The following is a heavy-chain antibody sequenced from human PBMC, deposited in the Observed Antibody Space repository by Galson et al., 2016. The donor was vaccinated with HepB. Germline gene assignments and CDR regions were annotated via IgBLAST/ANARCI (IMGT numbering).Heavy chain of an antibody. Sequence: SETLSLTCAVYGGSLSGYYWSWIRQSPGKGLEWIGNLYYSGSTYYSPSLKGRVTISVDTSKNQFSLKVSSVTAADTAVYYCARAVWLPLSGMDVWGQGTTVTVSS. J-gene: IGHJ6*02. CDR3: ARAVWLPLSGMDV. CDR1: GGSLSGYY. V-gene: IGHV4-34*01. D-gene: IGHD3-10*01. CDR2: LYYSGST.